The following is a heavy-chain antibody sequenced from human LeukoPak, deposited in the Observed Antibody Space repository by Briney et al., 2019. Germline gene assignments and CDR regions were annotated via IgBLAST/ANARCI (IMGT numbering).Heavy chain of an antibody. CDR3: ARSPYSSSYTEYFQH. D-gene: IGHD6-13*01. V-gene: IGHV1-46*01. Sequence: ASVKVSCKASGYTFTNYYMHWVRQAPGQGLEWMGIINPSGGSTSYAQQFQGRVTMTRDTSTSTVHMELSSLRSEDTAMYYCARSPYSSSYTEYFQHWGQGTLVTVSS. J-gene: IGHJ1*01. CDR1: GYTFTNYY. CDR2: INPSGGST.